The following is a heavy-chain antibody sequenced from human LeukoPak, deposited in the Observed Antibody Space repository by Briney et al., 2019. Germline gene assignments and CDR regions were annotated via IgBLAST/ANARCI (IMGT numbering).Heavy chain of an antibody. CDR1: GFTFSSYA. V-gene: IGHV3-23*01. J-gene: IGHJ3*02. Sequence: GGSLRLSCAASGFTFSSYAINWVRQAPGKGLEWVSVISGSGGSTYYADSVKGRFTISRHNSKNTLYLQMNSLRAEDTAVYYCARGGYSGYDRDAFDIWGQGTMATVSS. CDR3: ARGGYSGYDRDAFDI. D-gene: IGHD5-12*01. CDR2: ISGSGGST.